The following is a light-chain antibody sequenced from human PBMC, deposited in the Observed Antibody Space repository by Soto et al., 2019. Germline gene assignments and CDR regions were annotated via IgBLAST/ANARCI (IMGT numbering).Light chain of an antibody. CDR2: GAT. CDR1: QDVNNY. J-gene: IGKJ5*01. CDR3: HQCVSLPPT. Sequence: DIQLTQSPSFLSASVGDRVTITCRASQDVNNYLNWYQQKPGKAPKLLIFGATNLQGGVPSRFSGGGSRTHFSLTISSLQPEDFARCYCHQCVSLPPTFGQGTRL. V-gene: IGKV1-33*01.